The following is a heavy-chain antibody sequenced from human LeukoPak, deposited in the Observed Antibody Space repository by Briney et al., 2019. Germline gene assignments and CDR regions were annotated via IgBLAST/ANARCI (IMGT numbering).Heavy chain of an antibody. Sequence: SQTLSLTCTVSGASISSGSYYWNWIRQPAGKGLEWIGRIFASGSTNYNPSLKSRVTISLDTSKNQLSLKLSSVTAADTAVYYCARTPIYYYDDSGYYNWGQGTLVTVSS. CDR2: IFASGST. CDR1: GASISSGSYY. D-gene: IGHD3-22*01. CDR3: ARTPIYYYDDSGYYN. V-gene: IGHV4-61*02. J-gene: IGHJ4*02.